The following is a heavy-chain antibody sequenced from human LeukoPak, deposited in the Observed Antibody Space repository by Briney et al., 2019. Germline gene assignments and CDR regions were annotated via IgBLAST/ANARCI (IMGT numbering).Heavy chain of an antibody. V-gene: IGHV4-59*08. CDR2: IYYNGDT. J-gene: IGHJ4*02. CDR1: GGSITGYS. Sequence: SETLSLTCSVSGGSITGYSWSWIRQTPGKGLEWIGYIYYNGDTHYNPSLNSRLSMSVDTPNNQFSLKLSSVTAADTAVYYCARTSSSGLVGGYYFDYWGQGTLVTVSS. CDR3: ARTSSSGLVGGYYFDY. D-gene: IGHD6-19*01.